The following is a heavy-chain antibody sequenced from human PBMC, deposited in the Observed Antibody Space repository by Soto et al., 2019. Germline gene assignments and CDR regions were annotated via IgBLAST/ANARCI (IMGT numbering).Heavy chain of an antibody. V-gene: IGHV3-23*01. Sequence: GGSLRLCCAASGFIFSTYAMNWVRQAPGKGLEWVSAISSSGDSAYYAESVRGRFTISRDNSINTLYLQMRSLRPEDTAVYYCAHPRGYGVFDAVDIWGQGTMVTVSS. D-gene: IGHD4-17*01. CDR1: GFIFSTYA. J-gene: IGHJ3*02. CDR2: ISSSGDSA. CDR3: AHPRGYGVFDAVDI.